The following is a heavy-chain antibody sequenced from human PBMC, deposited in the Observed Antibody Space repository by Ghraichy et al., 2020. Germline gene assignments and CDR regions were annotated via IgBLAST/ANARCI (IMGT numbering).Heavy chain of an antibody. Sequence: SETLSLTCAVYGGSFSGYYWSWIRQPPGKGLEWIGEINHSGSTNYNPSLKSRVTISVDTSKNQFSLKLSSVTAADTAVYYCARGQWVVPAAIPHWFDPWGQGTLVTVSS. CDR2: INHSGST. CDR3: ARGQWVVPAAIPHWFDP. J-gene: IGHJ5*02. CDR1: GGSFSGYY. D-gene: IGHD2-2*01. V-gene: IGHV4-34*01.